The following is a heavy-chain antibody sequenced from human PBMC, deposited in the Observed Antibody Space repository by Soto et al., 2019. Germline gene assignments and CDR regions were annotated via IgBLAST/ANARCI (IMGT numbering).Heavy chain of an antibody. V-gene: IGHV4-30-4*01. CDR3: VRDRRESNYFES. J-gene: IGHJ4*02. Sequence: PSGTLSLTCNVSVGPIISFNYYWTWIRQPPGKGLEWVGHISYRGTTFYNPSLKSLATISLDRSNNQFSLNLSSVTAADTAVYFCVRDRRESNYFESWGQGTLVTV. CDR1: VGPIISFNYY. CDR2: ISYRGTT.